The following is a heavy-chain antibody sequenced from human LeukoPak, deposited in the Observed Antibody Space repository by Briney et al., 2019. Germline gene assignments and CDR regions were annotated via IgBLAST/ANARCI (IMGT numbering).Heavy chain of an antibody. V-gene: IGHV4-34*01. Sequence: SETLSLTCAVYGGSFSGCYWSWIRQPPGKGLEWIGEINHSGSTNYNPSLKSRVTISVDTSKNQFSLKLSSVTAADTAVYYCASRGSSRVSLRGAYWGQGTLVTVSS. D-gene: IGHD6-13*01. J-gene: IGHJ4*02. CDR3: ASRGSSRVSLRGAY. CDR2: INHSGST. CDR1: GGSFSGCY.